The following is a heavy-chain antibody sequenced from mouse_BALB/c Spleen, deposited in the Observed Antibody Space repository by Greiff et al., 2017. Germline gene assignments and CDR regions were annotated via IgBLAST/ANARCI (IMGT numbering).Heavy chain of an antibody. Sequence: VQLQQSGAELAKPGASVKMSCKASGYTFTSYWMHWVKQRPGQGLEWIGYINPSTGYTEYNQKFKDKATLTADKSSSTAYMQLSSLTSEDSAVYYCARGRTARATAFAYWGQGTLVAVSA. CDR2: INPSTGYT. V-gene: IGHV1-7*01. D-gene: IGHD3-2*01. J-gene: IGHJ3*01. CDR3: ARGRTARATAFAY. CDR1: GYTFTSYW.